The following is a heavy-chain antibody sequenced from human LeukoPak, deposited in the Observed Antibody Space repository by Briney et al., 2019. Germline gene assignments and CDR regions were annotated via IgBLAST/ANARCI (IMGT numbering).Heavy chain of an antibody. CDR3: AKGHRYDIWTGFFY. D-gene: IGHD3-9*01. CDR1: GGSISSYF. J-gene: IGHJ4*02. CDR2: IYTSGST. V-gene: IGHV4-4*08. Sequence: PSETLSLTCTVSGGSISSYFWSWIRRPPGKGLEWIGYIYTSGSTDYNPSLKSRVTISVDTSKNQLFLKLNSVTAADTALYYCAKGHRYDIWTGFFYWGQGTLVTVST.